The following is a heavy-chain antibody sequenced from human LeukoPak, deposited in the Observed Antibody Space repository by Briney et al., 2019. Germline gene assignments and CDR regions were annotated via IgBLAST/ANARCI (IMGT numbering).Heavy chain of an antibody. CDR3: ARDKGSITMVRGVNYWFDP. D-gene: IGHD3-10*01. CDR2: ISAYNGNT. V-gene: IGHV1-18*01. J-gene: IGHJ5*02. CDR1: GYTFTSYG. Sequence: ASVKVSCKASGYTFTSYGISWVRQAPGQGLEWMGWISAYNGNTNYAQKLQGRDTMTTDTSTSTAYMELRSLRSDDTAVYYCARDKGSITMVRGVNYWFDPWGQGTLVTVSS.